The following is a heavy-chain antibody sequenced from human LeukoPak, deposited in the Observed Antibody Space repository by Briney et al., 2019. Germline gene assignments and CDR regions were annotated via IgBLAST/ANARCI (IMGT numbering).Heavy chain of an antibody. CDR2: ISPSGSI. V-gene: IGHV4-61*02. D-gene: IGHD4-23*01. Sequence: TLSLTCTVSGGSMNSGFYYWSWIRQPAGKGLEWIGRISPSGSINYNPSLKSRVTISVDTSKNQFSLKLSSVTAADTAVFYCARPSDYGGNSPFDSWGQGTLVTVSS. CDR3: ARPSDYGGNSPFDS. J-gene: IGHJ4*02. CDR1: GGSMNSGFYY.